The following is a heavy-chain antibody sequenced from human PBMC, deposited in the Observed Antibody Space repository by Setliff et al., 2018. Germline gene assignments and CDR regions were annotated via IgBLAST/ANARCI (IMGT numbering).Heavy chain of an antibody. CDR3: GRSYYDSSGYSLMLFDI. CDR1: GGSISTYY. J-gene: IGHJ3*02. CDR2: IHYSGST. Sequence: KPSETLSLTCTVSGGSISTYYWSWIRQPPGKGLEWIGYIHYSGSTNYNPSLKSRVTMSGDTSKNQFSLKLSSVTAADTAVYYCGRSYYDSSGYSLMLFDIWGQGTKVTVSS. D-gene: IGHD3-22*01. V-gene: IGHV4-59*08.